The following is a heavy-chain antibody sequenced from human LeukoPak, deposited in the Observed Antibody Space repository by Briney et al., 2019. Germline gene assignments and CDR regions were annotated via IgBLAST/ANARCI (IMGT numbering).Heavy chain of an antibody. CDR2: ISYDGSNK. CDR1: GFTFSSYG. CDR3: AKALSSSSYYYGSGSPSWFDP. V-gene: IGHV3-30*18. Sequence: GGSLRLSCAASGFTFSSYGMHWVRQAPGKGLEWVAVISYDGSNKYYADSVKGRFTISRDNSKNTLYLQMNSLRAEDTAVYYCAKALSSSSYYYGSGSPSWFDPWGQGTLVTVSS. D-gene: IGHD3-10*01. J-gene: IGHJ5*02.